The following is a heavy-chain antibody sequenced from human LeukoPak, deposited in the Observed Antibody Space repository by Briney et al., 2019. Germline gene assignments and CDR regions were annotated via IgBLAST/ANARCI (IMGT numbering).Heavy chain of an antibody. CDR2: VRYDGSNK. V-gene: IGHV3-30*02. CDR1: GFTFSSYS. CDR3: AKGGHLYSSSWGYDL. J-gene: IGHJ4*02. D-gene: IGHD6-13*01. Sequence: PGGSLRLSCAASGFTFSSYSMNWVRQAPGKGLEWVAFVRYDGSNKYYADSVKGRFTISRDNSKNTLYLQMNSLRAEDTAVYYCAKGGHLYSSSWGYDLWGQGTLVTVSS.